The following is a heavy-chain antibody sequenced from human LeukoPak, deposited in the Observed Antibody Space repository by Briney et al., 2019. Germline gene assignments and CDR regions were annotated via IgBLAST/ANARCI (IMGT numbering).Heavy chain of an antibody. D-gene: IGHD2-15*01. V-gene: IGHV3-21*01. CDR1: GFTFSSYS. J-gene: IGHJ4*02. CDR3: AEGVAAPYY. Sequence: GGSLRLSCAASGFTFSSYSMNWVRQAPGKGLEWVSFISSSSGYIYYADSVKGRFTISRDNAKNSLYLQMNSLRAEDTAVYYCAEGVAAPYYWGQGTLVTVSS. CDR2: ISSSSGYI.